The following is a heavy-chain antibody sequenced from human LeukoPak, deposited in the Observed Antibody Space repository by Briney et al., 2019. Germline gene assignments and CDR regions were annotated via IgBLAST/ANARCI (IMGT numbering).Heavy chain of an antibody. Sequence: PSETLSLTCTVSGDSISSSSYYWGWIRQPPGKGLEWIGSIYYSGSTYYNPSLKSRVTISVDTSKNQFSLKLSSVTAADTAVYYCARHFLGYCSSTSCYTKTQFDYWGQGTLVTVSS. D-gene: IGHD2-2*02. CDR3: ARHFLGYCSSTSCYTKTQFDY. CDR2: IYYSGST. V-gene: IGHV4-39*01. J-gene: IGHJ4*02. CDR1: GDSISSSSYY.